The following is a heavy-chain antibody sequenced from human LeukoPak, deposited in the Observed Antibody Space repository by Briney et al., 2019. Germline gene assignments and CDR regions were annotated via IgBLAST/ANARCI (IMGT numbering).Heavy chain of an antibody. V-gene: IGHV3-30*02. CDR1: GFTFSRYG. D-gene: IGHD1-26*01. CDR3: TRWSGSYYS. CDR2: IRKDGSDK. Sequence: GGSLRLSCGASGFTFSRYGMHWVRQAPGKGLEWVTYIRKDGSDKYYADSVKGRFTISRDSSKNMVYLQMASLRGEDTAVYYCTRWSGSYYSWGQGTLVTVSS. J-gene: IGHJ5*02.